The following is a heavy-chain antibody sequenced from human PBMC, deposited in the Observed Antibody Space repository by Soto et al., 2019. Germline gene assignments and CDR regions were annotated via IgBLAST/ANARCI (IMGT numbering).Heavy chain of an antibody. Sequence: QVQLVQSVAEVKKPGSSVKVSCKASGDSFPSYAISWVRQAPGHGLEWMGRIIPIFGTANYAQRVEGRVTITADESTSTANMELSSLRSDATAVYYCATASNYYESSALAYWGQGTLVTVSS. CDR3: ATASNYYESSALAY. CDR1: GDSFPSYA. CDR2: IIPIFGTA. J-gene: IGHJ4*02. D-gene: IGHD3-22*01. V-gene: IGHV1-69*01.